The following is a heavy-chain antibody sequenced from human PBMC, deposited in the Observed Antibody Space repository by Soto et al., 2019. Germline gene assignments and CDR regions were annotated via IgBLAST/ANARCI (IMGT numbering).Heavy chain of an antibody. Sequence: SVKVSCKASGGTFSSHAISWVRQAPGQGLEWMGGIIPIFGTANYAQKFQGRVTITADESTSTAYMELSSLRSEDMAVYYCARELDIVVVPAALWEGMDVWGQGTTVTVSS. V-gene: IGHV1-69*13. CDR2: IIPIFGTA. J-gene: IGHJ6*02. D-gene: IGHD2-2*03. CDR1: GGTFSSHA. CDR3: ARELDIVVVPAALWEGMDV.